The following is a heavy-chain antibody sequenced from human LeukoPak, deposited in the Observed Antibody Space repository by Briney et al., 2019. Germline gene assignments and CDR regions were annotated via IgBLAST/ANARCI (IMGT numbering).Heavy chain of an antibody. CDR1: GFSFSSNA. CDR3: ARSRPLDY. V-gene: IGHV3-23*01. D-gene: IGHD2-2*01. J-gene: IGHJ4*02. Sequence: GGSLRLSCAASGFSFSSNAMSWVRQAPGKGLERVSTITSGGSTYYADSVKGRFTISRDNSKNTLYLRMNSLRAEDTAVYYCARSRPLDYWGQGTLVTVSS. CDR2: ITSGGST.